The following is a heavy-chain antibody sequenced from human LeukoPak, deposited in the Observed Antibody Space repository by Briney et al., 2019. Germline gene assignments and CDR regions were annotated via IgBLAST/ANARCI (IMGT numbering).Heavy chain of an antibody. V-gene: IGHV3-11*04. J-gene: IGHJ6*03. Sequence: PGGSLRLSCAASGFTFSDYYMSWIRQAPGKGLEWVSYISSSGSTIYYADSVKGRFTISRDNAKNSLYLQMNSLRAEDTAVYYCARGRGYSSSWYSRRYYYYMDVWGKGTTVTVSS. CDR1: GFTFSDYY. D-gene: IGHD6-13*01. CDR2: ISSSGSTI. CDR3: ARGRGYSSSWYSRRYYYYMDV.